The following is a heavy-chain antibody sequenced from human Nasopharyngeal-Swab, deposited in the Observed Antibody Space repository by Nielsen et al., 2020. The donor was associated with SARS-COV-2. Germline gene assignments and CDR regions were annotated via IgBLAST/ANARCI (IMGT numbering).Heavy chain of an antibody. CDR3: AREQIYYGSGSYYPNWFDP. D-gene: IGHD3-10*01. CDR1: GGSFSGHY. V-gene: IGHV4-34*01. CDR2: INHSGST. Sequence: SETLSLTCAVYGGSFSGHYWSWIRKPPGKGLEWIGEINHSGSTNYNPSLKSRVTISVDTSKNQFSLKLSSVTAADTAVYYCAREQIYYGSGSYYPNWFDPWGQGTLVTVSS. J-gene: IGHJ5*02.